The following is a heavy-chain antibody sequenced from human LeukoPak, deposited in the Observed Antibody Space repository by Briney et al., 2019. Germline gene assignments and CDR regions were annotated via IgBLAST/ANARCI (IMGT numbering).Heavy chain of an antibody. V-gene: IGHV3-30*18. CDR3: AKSSSGWYGGFDY. CDR1: GFTFSTYG. CDR2: LSYDGSEK. J-gene: IGHJ4*02. Sequence: GGSLRLSCAASGFTFSTYGMHWVRQAPGKGLEWVAVLSYDGSEKYYADSVKGRCTISRDNSKNTLYLEINSLRAEDTAVYYCAKSSSGWYGGFDYWGQGTLVTVSS. D-gene: IGHD6-19*01.